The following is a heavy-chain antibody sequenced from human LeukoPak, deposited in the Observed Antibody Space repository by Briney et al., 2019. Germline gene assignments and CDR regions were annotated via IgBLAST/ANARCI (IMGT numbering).Heavy chain of an antibody. D-gene: IGHD2-21*02. Sequence: SGPALVKPTQTLTLTCTFSGFSLSTSGMCVSWIRQPPGEALEWLARIDWDDDKFYTTSLRTRLTISKDTSKNQVVLTMTNMDPVDTATYYCARTLATAMPDTFDIWGQGTMVTVSS. CDR2: IDWDDDK. CDR1: GFSLSTSGMC. CDR3: ARTLATAMPDTFDI. V-gene: IGHV2-70*17. J-gene: IGHJ3*02.